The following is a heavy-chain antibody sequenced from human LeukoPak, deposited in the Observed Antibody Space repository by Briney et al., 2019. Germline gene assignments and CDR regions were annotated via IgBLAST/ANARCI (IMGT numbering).Heavy chain of an antibody. J-gene: IGHJ4*02. CDR3: ARVHAAEYFDC. CDR1: GFTFSSYE. D-gene: IGHD6-13*01. CDR2: IKQDGSEK. V-gene: IGHV3-7*03. Sequence: PGGSLRLSCAASGFTFSSYEMNWVRQAPGKGLEWVANIKQDGSEKYYVDSVKGRFTISRDNAKNSLYLQMNSLRAEDTAVYYCARVHAAEYFDCWGQGTLVTVSS.